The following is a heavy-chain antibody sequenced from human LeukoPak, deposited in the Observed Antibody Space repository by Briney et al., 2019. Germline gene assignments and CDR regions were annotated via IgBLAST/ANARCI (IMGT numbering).Heavy chain of an antibody. V-gene: IGHV4-59*01. J-gene: IGHJ6*03. CDR2: IYYSGYT. CDR1: GGSISSYY. Sequence: SETLSLTCTVSGGSISSYYWSWIRQPPGKGLKWIGNIYYSGYTTYSPSLRSRVTISVDTSKNQFSLKLSSVTAADTAVYYCARQLEDNSGSYYWDYYMDVWGKGTTVTVSS. CDR3: ARQLEDNSGSYYWDYYMDV. D-gene: IGHD1-26*01.